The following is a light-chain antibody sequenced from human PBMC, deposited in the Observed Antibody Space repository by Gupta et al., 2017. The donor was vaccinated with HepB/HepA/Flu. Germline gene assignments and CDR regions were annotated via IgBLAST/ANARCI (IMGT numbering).Light chain of an antibody. Sequence: DIVMTQSPDSLAVSLGERATINCKSSQSVLYNSNNKNYLTWYQQKPGQPPKLLIYWVSTRESGVPERFSGSGSGTDFTLTISSLQAEDVAVYYCQQYYSSPLTFGGGTKVEIK. CDR3: QQYYSSPLT. J-gene: IGKJ4*01. V-gene: IGKV4-1*01. CDR1: QSVLYNSNNKNY. CDR2: WVS.